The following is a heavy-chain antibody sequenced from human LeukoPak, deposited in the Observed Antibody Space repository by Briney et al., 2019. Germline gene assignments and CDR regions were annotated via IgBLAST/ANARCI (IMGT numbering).Heavy chain of an antibody. Sequence: GGSLRLSCAASGFTFSSYWMSWVRQAPGKGLEWVAVISYDGSNKYYADSVKGRFTISRDNSKNTLYLQMNSLRAEDTAVYYCAKEVDTAMAHYYYYGMDLWGQGTTVTVSS. CDR1: GFTFSSYW. CDR3: AKEVDTAMAHYYYYGMDL. V-gene: IGHV3-30*18. D-gene: IGHD5-18*01. J-gene: IGHJ6*02. CDR2: ISYDGSNK.